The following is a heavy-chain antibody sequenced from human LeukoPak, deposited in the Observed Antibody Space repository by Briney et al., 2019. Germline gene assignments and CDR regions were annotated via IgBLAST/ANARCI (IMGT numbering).Heavy chain of an antibody. Sequence: GGSLRLSCAASGFTFSFYAMHWVRQAPGKGLEWVAVISYDGSNKYYADSVKGRFTISRDNSKNTLYLQMNSLRAEDTAVYYCATVTASESSYYYGTDVWGQGTTVTVSS. CDR1: GFTFSFYA. J-gene: IGHJ6*02. D-gene: IGHD2-21*02. V-gene: IGHV3-30-3*01. CDR2: ISYDGSNK. CDR3: ATVTASESSYYYGTDV.